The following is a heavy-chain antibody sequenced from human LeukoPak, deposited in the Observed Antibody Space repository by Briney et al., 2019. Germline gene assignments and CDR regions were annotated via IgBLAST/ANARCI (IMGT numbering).Heavy chain of an antibody. CDR2: MWYDGGSQ. J-gene: IGHJ4*02. CDR3: GRDSSYGVDY. CDR1: GFTLSNSG. Sequence: PVRSLRLSCAASGFTLSNSGMHWVRQAPGKGLEWVAVMWYDGGSQYYADPVKGRFTISRENSKNTLYLQMNSPRREDTAVYYCGRDSSYGVDYWGQGTLVTVSS. V-gene: IGHV3-33*01. D-gene: IGHD3-10*01.